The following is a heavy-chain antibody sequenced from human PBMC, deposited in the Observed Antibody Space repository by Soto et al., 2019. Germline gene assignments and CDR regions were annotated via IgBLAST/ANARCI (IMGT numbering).Heavy chain of an antibody. CDR1: GLTFGSRA. D-gene: IGHD5-12*01. V-gene: IGHV3-23*01. Sequence: GGSLRLSCVASGLTFGSRAMSWVRQSPGEGLEWVSTITDTGGDAKYADSVRGRFAISRDNSKNTLYLQMNSLRAEDTAVYYCAKYPERWLGFDYWGQGTLVTVSS. CDR3: AKYPERWLGFDY. CDR2: ITDTGGDA. J-gene: IGHJ4*02.